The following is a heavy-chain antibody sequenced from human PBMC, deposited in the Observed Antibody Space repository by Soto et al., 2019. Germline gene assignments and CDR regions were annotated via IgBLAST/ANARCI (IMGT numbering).Heavy chain of an antibody. J-gene: IGHJ4*02. D-gene: IGHD5-12*01. CDR3: SKLQGTGCHYDVGY. V-gene: IGHV1-69*01. CDR2: IVPVFGTA. Sequence: QVQLIQSGAEVKTSGSSVKVSCKALGGPSNNYGDSWVRQAPGQGLEWMGGIVPVFGTANYAPTFHGRLRITADDSTRTVNMELIGLTSDDAAVYYCSKLQGTGCHYDVGYWGQGTLVTVSS. CDR1: GGPSNNYG.